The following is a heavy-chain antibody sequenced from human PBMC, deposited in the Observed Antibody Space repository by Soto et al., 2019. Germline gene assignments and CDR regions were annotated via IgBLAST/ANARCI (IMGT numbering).Heavy chain of an antibody. V-gene: IGHV3-48*03. D-gene: IGHD3-16*01. CDR2: ISGTGGAK. Sequence: SLRLSCQASGFTFRTYDMHWVRQAPGKGLEWVSYISGTGGAKYFADSVKGRFTISRDNAKNSLYLHMNSLRAEDTALYYCEREWNTAYIDFWGQGTLVTGSS. CDR1: GFTFRTYD. J-gene: IGHJ4*02. CDR3: EREWNTAYIDF.